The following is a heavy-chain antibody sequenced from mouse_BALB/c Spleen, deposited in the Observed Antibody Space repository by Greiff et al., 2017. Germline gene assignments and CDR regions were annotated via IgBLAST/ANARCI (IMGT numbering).Heavy chain of an antibody. CDR1: GYTFSSYW. J-gene: IGHJ2*01. Sequence: QVQLKQSGAELMKPGASVKISCKATGYTFSSYWIEWVKQRPGHGLEWIGEILPGSGSTNYNEKFKGKATFAADTSSNTAYMQLSSLTSEDSAVYYCARGVYYCSRTSFDYWGQGTTLTVSS. CDR2: ILPGSGST. CDR3: ARGVYYCSRTSFDY. D-gene: IGHD1-1*01. V-gene: IGHV1-9*01.